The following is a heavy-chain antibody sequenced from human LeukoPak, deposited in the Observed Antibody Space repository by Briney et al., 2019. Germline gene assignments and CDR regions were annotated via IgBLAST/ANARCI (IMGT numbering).Heavy chain of an antibody. CDR1: GFTFSSYA. V-gene: IGHV3-23*01. CDR3: AKDPDSRSQGYFDY. Sequence: GGSLRLSCAASGFTFSSYAMSWVRRAPGKGLEWVSAIIGGGGTTYYADSVKGRFTISRDNSMNTLYLQMNSLRADDTAVYYCAKDPDSRSQGYFDYWGQGTLSPSPQ. J-gene: IGHJ4*02. CDR2: IIGGGGTT. D-gene: IGHD1-26*01.